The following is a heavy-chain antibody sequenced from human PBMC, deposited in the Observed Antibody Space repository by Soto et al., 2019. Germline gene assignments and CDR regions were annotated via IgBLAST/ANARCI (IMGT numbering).Heavy chain of an antibody. Sequence: SETLSLTCTVSGGSISSYYWSWIRQPPGKGLEWIGYIYYSGSTNYNPSLKSRVTISVDTSKNQFSLKLSSVTAADTAVYYCARDGGLEDSKLYYYYGMDVWGQGTTVTVSS. CDR1: GGSISSYY. CDR2: IYYSGST. V-gene: IGHV4-59*01. J-gene: IGHJ6*02. CDR3: ARDGGLEDSKLYYYYGMDV. D-gene: IGHD3-22*01.